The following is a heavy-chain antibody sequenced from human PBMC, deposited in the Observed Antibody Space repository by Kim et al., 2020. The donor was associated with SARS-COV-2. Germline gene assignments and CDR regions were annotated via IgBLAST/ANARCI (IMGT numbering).Heavy chain of an antibody. CDR2: IYYSGST. CDR3: ASLYCSSTSCYWVFDY. Sequence: SETLSLTCTVSGGSISSSSYYWGWIRQPPGKGLEWIGSIYYSGSTYYNPSLKSRVTISVDTSKNQFSLKLSSVTAADTAVYYCASLYCSSTSCYWVFDYWGQGTLVTVSS. J-gene: IGHJ4*02. D-gene: IGHD2-2*01. CDR1: GGSISSSSYY. V-gene: IGHV4-39*01.